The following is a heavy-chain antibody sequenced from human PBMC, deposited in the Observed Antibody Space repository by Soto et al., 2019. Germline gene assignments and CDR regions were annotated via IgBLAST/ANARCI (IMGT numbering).Heavy chain of an antibody. CDR1: AFTFSTYW. J-gene: IGHJ6*02. D-gene: IGHD4-4*01. Sequence: EVQLVESGGGLVQPGGSLRLSCAASAFTFSTYWMHWVRQAPGKGLEWVARIDTTGSTTTYAGSVQGRFTISRDNAKNTLYLQMHSMRDEDTAVYYCASVSAAQYYYGMDAWGQGTTVTVSS. V-gene: IGHV3-74*01. CDR3: ASVSAAQYYYGMDA. CDR2: IDTTGSTT.